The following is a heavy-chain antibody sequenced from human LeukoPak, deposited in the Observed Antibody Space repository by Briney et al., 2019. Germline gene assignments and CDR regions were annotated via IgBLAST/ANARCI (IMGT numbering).Heavy chain of an antibody. Sequence: GGSLRLSCAASGFPFSNHAMSWVRQPPGKGLEWVSAISNGNTYYADTVRGRFTISRDDSKNMVYLQMNSLRDEDTALYYCVREAGYCASVCLKSNWFDPWGQGTLVTVSS. D-gene: IGHD2-21*02. CDR3: VREAGYCASVCLKSNWFDP. J-gene: IGHJ5*02. CDR2: ISNGNT. V-gene: IGHV3-23*01. CDR1: GFPFSNHA.